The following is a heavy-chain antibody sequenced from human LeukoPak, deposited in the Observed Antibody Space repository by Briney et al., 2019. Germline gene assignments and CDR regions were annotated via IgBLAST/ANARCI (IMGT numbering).Heavy chain of an antibody. V-gene: IGHV4-34*01. D-gene: IGHD2-2*01. CDR3: ATGRPIVVVPVSMGDRFDY. J-gene: IGHJ4*02. CDR1: GGSFSGYY. Sequence: SETLSLTCAVYGGSFSGYYWSWIRQPPGKGLEWIGEIYHSGSTNYNPSLKSRVTISVDTSKNQFSLTVSSVTAADTAVYYCATGRPIVVVPVSMGDRFDYWGPGTLVTVSS. CDR2: IYHSGST.